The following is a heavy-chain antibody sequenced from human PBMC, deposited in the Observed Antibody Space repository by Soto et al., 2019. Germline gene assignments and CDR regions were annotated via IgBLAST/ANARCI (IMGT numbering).Heavy chain of an antibody. Sequence: QVQLVQSGAEVKKPGSSVKVSCKASGGTFSSYAISWVRQAPGQGLEWMGGIIPIFGTANYAQKFQGRVTIXAXXATSTDYMELSSLRSEGTAVYYCARTDTAMVPPDYWGQGTLVTVSS. D-gene: IGHD5-18*01. J-gene: IGHJ4*02. CDR1: GGTFSSYA. CDR3: ARTDTAMVPPDY. V-gene: IGHV1-69*12. CDR2: IIPIFGTA.